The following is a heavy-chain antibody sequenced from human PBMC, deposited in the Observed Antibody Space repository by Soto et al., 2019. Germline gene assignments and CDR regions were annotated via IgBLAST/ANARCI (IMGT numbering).Heavy chain of an antibody. Sequence: SVTVSCTASGGTFSSYAISWVRQAPGQGLEWMGGIIPIFGTANYAQKFQGRVTITADESTSTAYMELSSLRSEDTAVYYCARDGWGYCSSTSCYRDYYYYYGMDVWGQGTTVTVSS. CDR2: IIPIFGTA. D-gene: IGHD2-2*01. V-gene: IGHV1-69*13. CDR3: ARDGWGYCSSTSCYRDYYYYYGMDV. J-gene: IGHJ6*02. CDR1: GGTFSSYA.